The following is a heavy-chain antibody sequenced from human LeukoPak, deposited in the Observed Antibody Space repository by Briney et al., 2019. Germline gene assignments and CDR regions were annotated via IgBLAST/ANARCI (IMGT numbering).Heavy chain of an antibody. CDR3: ARDRFLEWLLSAFDI. CDR2: IKQDGSEK. D-gene: IGHD3-3*01. V-gene: IGHV3-7*01. J-gene: IGHJ3*02. CDR1: GFTFSGYW. Sequence: GGSLRLSCAASGFTFSGYWMSWVRQAPGKGLEWVANIKQDGSEKYYVDSVKGRFTISRDNAKNSLYLQMNSLRAEDTAVYYCARDRFLEWLLSAFDIWGQGTMVTVSS.